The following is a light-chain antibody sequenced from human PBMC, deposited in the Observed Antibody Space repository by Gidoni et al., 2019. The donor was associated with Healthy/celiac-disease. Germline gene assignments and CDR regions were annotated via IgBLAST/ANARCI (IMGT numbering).Light chain of an antibody. CDR2: DAS. CDR3: QQRSNWQT. J-gene: IGKJ1*01. Sequence: VLTQSPATLSLSPGERATLSCRASQSISSYLAWYQQKPGQAPRLLIYDASNRATSIPARFSGSGSGTDFTLTISSLEPEDFAVYYCQQRSNWQTFGQGTKVEIK. CDR1: QSISSY. V-gene: IGKV3-11*01.